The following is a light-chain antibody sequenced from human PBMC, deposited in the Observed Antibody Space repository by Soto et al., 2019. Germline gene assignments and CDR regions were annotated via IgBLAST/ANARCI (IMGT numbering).Light chain of an antibody. CDR2: DAS. V-gene: IGKV3-11*01. J-gene: IGKJ1*01. CDR1: HYFSSA. Sequence: EIVLTQSPATLSLSPGERATLSCRASHYFSSALAWYQQKPGQAPRLLIYDASNRATGIPDRFSGSGSGTDFTLTISRLEPEDFAVYYCQQSGNSPPTFGQGTKVDIK. CDR3: QQSGNSPPT.